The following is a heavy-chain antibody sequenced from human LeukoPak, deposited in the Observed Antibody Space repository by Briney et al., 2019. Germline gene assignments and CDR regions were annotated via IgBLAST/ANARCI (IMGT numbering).Heavy chain of an antibody. V-gene: IGHV4-59*12. CDR3: ARGMTTHYYYYYMDV. D-gene: IGHD4-11*01. Sequence: SETLSLTCTVSGGSISSYYWSWIRQPPGKGLEGIGYIYYSGSTNYNPSLKSRVTISVDTSKNQFSLKLSSVTAADTAVYYCARGMTTHYYYYYMDVWGKGTTVTVSS. CDR2: IYYSGST. CDR1: GGSISSYY. J-gene: IGHJ6*03.